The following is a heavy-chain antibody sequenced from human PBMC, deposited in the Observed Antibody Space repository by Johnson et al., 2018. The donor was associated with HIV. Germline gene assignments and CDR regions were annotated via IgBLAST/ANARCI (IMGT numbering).Heavy chain of an antibody. CDR2: ISGRGGST. CDR3: AKDRSTGWYPAFDI. Sequence: VQLVESGGGVVQPGRSLRLSCAASGFSFSSYAMNWVRQAPGKGLEWVSAISGRGGSTYYADSVKGRFTISRDNSKNTLYLQMNSLRAEDTALYYCAKDRSTGWYPAFDIWGQGTMVTVS. V-gene: IGHV3-23*04. J-gene: IGHJ3*02. CDR1: GFSFSSYA. D-gene: IGHD6-19*01.